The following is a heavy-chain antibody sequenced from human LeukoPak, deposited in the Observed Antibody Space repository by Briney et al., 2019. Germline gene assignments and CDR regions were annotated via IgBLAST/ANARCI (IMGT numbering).Heavy chain of an antibody. J-gene: IGHJ4*02. CDR1: GDSIGSSSDY. CDR3: TRLDY. CDR2: FYYGGST. Sequence: SETLSLTCTVSGDSIGSSSDYWGWVRQPPGKGLEWIGSFYYGGSTYYNPSLKSRVTISVDTSKNQFSLELSSVTASDTAIYYCTRLDYWGRGTLVTVSS. V-gene: IGHV4-39*01.